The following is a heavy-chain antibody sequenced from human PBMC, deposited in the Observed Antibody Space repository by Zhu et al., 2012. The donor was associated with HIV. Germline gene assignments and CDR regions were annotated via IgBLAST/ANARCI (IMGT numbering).Heavy chain of an antibody. D-gene: IGHD1-1*01. CDR2: SIVLATP. J-gene: IGHJ3*02. CDR3: AKTTDDNLHASYDI. CDR1: GYSINTATY. V-gene: IGHV4-38-2*01. Sequence: QVQLQGSGPGLVKPSETLSLTCDVSGYSINTATYWGWIRQPPGRDWNGLRISIVLATPTTTRPSRVDRPFHWTCPGTSSLTLKSVTAADTAMYYCAKTTDDNLHASYDIWDQGTLITVSS.